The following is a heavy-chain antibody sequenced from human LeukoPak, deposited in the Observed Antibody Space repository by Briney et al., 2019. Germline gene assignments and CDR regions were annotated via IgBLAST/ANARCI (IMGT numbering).Heavy chain of an antibody. J-gene: IGHJ4*02. CDR2: INPSGGST. Sequence: ASVKVSCKVSGYTSTSYYMHWVRQAPGQGLEWMGIINPSGGSTSYAQKFQGRVTMTRDTSTSTVYMELSSLRSEDTAVYYCARDPTDYYDSSGYSWPYDYWGQGTLVTVSS. CDR1: GYTSTSYY. CDR3: ARDPTDYYDSSGYSWPYDY. V-gene: IGHV1-46*01. D-gene: IGHD3-22*01.